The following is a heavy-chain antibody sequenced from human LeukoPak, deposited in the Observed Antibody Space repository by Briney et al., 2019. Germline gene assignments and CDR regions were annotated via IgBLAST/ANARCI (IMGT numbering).Heavy chain of an antibody. CDR3: ARESEWSSAFDI. CDR1: GFTVSSNY. CDR2: IYSGGST. J-gene: IGHJ3*02. Sequence: PGGSLRLSCAASGFTVSSNYMSWVRQAPGKGLGWVSVIYSGGSTYYADSVKGRFTISRDNSKNTLYLQMNSLRAEDTAVYYCARESEWSSAFDIWGQGTMVTVSS. V-gene: IGHV3-53*01. D-gene: IGHD2-8*01.